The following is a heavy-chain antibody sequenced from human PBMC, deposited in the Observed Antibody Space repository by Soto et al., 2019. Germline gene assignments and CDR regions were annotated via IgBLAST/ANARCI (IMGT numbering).Heavy chain of an antibody. V-gene: IGHV3-49*03. CDR3: TRDLRDYYGSGFFDP. J-gene: IGHJ5*02. D-gene: IGHD3-10*01. CDR1: GFTFGDYA. Sequence: GGSLRLSCTASGFTFGDYAMSWFRQAPGKGLEWVGFIRSKAYGGKTEYAASVKGRFTISRDDSKSIAYLQMNSLKTEDTAVYYCTRDLRDYYGSGFFDPWGQGTLVTVSS. CDR2: IRSKAYGGKT.